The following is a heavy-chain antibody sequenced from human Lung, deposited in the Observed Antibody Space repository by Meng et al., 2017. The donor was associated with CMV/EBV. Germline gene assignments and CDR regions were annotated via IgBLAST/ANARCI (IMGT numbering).Heavy chain of an antibody. D-gene: IGHD2-2*01. CDR1: GYTFTDYG. CDR2: ISAYNGDT. CDR3: ARDLQYCGSTSCYDDCFDP. Sequence: ASVKVSCKASGYTFTDYGISWVRQAPGQGLEWMGWISAYNGDTNYARNLRGRVTMTTDTSTTTAYMELRSLRSDDTAVYYCARDLQYCGSTSCYDDCFDPWGQGTLVIVSS. J-gene: IGHJ5*02. V-gene: IGHV1-18*01.